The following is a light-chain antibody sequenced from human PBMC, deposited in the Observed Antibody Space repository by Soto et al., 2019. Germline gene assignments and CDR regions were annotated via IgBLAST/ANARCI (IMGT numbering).Light chain of an antibody. J-gene: IGKJ1*01. CDR3: QHYNNWPPWT. V-gene: IGKV3-15*01. CDR1: QSVRCN. CDR2: GAS. Sequence: EIVMTQSPVTLSVSPGERATLSCRASQSVRCNLACYQQKPAHTPRLLIYGASTRATSDPARFSGSGSGTEFTLTISSLQSEDFAVYCCQHYNNWPPWTLGQVSKVEIK.